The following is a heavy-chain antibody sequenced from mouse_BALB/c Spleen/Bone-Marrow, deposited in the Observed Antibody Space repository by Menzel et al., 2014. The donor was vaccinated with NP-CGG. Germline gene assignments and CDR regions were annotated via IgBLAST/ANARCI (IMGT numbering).Heavy chain of an antibody. J-gene: IGHJ4*01. D-gene: IGHD1-1*01. CDR3: ARLGIYYYGSSYGAMDY. V-gene: IGHV1-69*02. CDR1: GYTFTSYW. CDR2: IDPSDSYT. Sequence: QVQLKESGAELVKPGASVKLSCKASGYTFTSYWMHWVKQRPGQGLEWIGEIDPSDSYTKYNQNFKGKATLTVDKSSSTAYIQLSSLTSEDSAVYYCARLGIYYYGSSYGAMDYWGQGTQSPSPQ.